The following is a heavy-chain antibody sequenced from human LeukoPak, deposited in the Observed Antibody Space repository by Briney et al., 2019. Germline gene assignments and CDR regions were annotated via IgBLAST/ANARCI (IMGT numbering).Heavy chain of an antibody. J-gene: IGHJ6*03. CDR2: IYYSGST. V-gene: IGHV4-39*07. CDR1: GGSISSYY. CDR3: ARDAAEHYYYYYYMDV. Sequence: PSETLSLTCTVSGGSISSYYWGWIRQPPGKGLEWIGSIYYSGSTYYNPSLKSRVTISVDTSKNQFSLKLSSVTAADTAVYYCARDAAEHYYYYYYMDVWGKGTTVTVSS. D-gene: IGHD6-25*01.